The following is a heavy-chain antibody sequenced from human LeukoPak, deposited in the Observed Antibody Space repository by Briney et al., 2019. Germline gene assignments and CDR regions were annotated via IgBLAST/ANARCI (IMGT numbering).Heavy chain of an antibody. D-gene: IGHD6-13*01. CDR3: ATPSVIAAAGGWYFDL. CDR2: FDPEDGET. CDR1: GYTLTELS. V-gene: IGHV1-24*01. J-gene: IGHJ2*01. Sequence: ASVKVSCKVSGYTLTELSMHCVRQAPGKGLEWMGGFDPEDGETIYAQKFQGRVTMTEDTSTDTAYMELSSLRSEDTAVYYCATPSVIAAAGGWYFDLWGRGTLVTVSS.